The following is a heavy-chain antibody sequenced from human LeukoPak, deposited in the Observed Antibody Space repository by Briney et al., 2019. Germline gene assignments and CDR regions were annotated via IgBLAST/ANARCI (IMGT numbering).Heavy chain of an antibody. V-gene: IGHV3-11*01. CDR2: ISRSGSTK. Sequence: GGSLRLSCAASGFTFSCYNMRWIRQAPGKGLEWVSSISRSGSTKYYADSVKGRFTISRDNAKNSLFLKMNSLRAEDTAVYYCARVLRYCSGGNCYSGGLGYMDVWGKGTTVTISS. J-gene: IGHJ6*03. CDR1: GFTFSCYN. CDR3: ARVLRYCSGGNCYSGGLGYMDV. D-gene: IGHD2-15*01.